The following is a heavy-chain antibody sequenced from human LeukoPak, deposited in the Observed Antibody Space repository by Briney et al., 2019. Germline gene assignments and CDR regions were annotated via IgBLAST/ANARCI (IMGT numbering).Heavy chain of an antibody. Sequence: PGGSLRLSCAASGFTFDDYAMHWVRQAPGKGLEWVSGISWNSGSIGYADSVKGRFTISRDNAKNSLYLQMNSLRAEDTALYYCARSPLYSGSYGDYWGQGTLVTVSS. V-gene: IGHV3-9*01. CDR2: ISWNSGSI. CDR3: ARSPLYSGSYGDY. D-gene: IGHD1-26*01. CDR1: GFTFDDYA. J-gene: IGHJ4*02.